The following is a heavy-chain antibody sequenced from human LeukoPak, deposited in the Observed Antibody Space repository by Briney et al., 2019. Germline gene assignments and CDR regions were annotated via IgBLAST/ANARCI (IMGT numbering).Heavy chain of an antibody. J-gene: IGHJ4*02. Sequence: GGSLRLSCAASGFTLSIYGMHWVRQAPGKGLEWVAFIRNDGKNKYYGDSVKGRITISRDNSQNTLYLQVNSLRVEDTAVYYCAKDFDGYSYGILDNWGQGTLVTVSS. CDR2: IRNDGKNK. V-gene: IGHV3-30*02. CDR1: GFTLSIYG. CDR3: AKDFDGYSYGILDN. D-gene: IGHD5-18*01.